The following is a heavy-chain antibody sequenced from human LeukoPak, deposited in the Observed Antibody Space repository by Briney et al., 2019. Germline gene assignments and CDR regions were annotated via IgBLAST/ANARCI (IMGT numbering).Heavy chain of an antibody. V-gene: IGHV1-24*01. CDR3: ARGYYDFWSGPNPFDY. J-gene: IGHJ4*02. D-gene: IGHD3-3*01. Sequence: ASVKVSCKVSGYTLTELSMHWVRQAPGKGLEWMGGFDPEDGETIYAQKFQGRVTMTEDTSTDTAYMELSSLRSEDTAVYYCARGYYDFWSGPNPFDYWGQGTLVTVSS. CDR1: GYTLTELS. CDR2: FDPEDGET.